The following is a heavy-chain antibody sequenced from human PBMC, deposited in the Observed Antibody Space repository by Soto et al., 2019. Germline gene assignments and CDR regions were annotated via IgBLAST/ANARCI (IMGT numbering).Heavy chain of an antibody. Sequence: GGSLRLSCAASGFTFSLFAMSWVRQSPGKGLEWVSTISGSGGSTYYADAVKGRFTISRDNSMDTLYLQMNSLRAEDTAVYYCAKDTTMDVWGQGTTVTVSS. D-gene: IGHD1-1*01. CDR1: GFTFSLFA. J-gene: IGHJ6*02. CDR2: ISGSGGST. CDR3: AKDTTMDV. V-gene: IGHV3-23*01.